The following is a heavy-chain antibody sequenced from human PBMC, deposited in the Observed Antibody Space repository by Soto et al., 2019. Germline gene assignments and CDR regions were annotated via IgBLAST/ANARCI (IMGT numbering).Heavy chain of an antibody. Sequence: QLQLQESGPGLVKPSETLSLPCSVYGASITAEQLWSWVRPPPGKGLDWMGEMHHSGSTNSNPSLRSRFTMSVDQSKYQLSLKMSSVSAADTAVYHCSRGLGWYAIDQCGQGTMLTLSS. CDR3: SRGLGWYAIDQ. J-gene: IGHJ4*02. CDR2: MHHSGST. V-gene: IGHV4-4*02. D-gene: IGHD6-19*01. CDR1: GASITAEQL.